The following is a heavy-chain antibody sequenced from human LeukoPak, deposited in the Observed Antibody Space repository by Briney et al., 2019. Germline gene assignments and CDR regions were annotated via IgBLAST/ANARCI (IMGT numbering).Heavy chain of an antibody. CDR2: IYYTGST. CDR3: ARVRGYGGNSGMGY. CDR1: GGSISSDY. V-gene: IGHV4-59*08. Sequence: PSETLSLTCTVSGGSISSDYWSWIRQPPGKGLEWIGYIYYTGSTNYNPSLKSRVTISVDTSKNQFSLNLSSLTAADTAVYYCARVRGYGGNSGMGYWGQGTLVTVSS. J-gene: IGHJ4*02. D-gene: IGHD4-23*01.